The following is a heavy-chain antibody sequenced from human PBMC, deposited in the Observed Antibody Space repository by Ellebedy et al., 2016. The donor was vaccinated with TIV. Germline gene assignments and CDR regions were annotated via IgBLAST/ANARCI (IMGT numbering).Heavy chain of an antibody. D-gene: IGHD6-13*01. J-gene: IGHJ3*02. CDR3: ARSTGGQQLVRDDAFDI. V-gene: IGHV3-64*01. Sequence: GESLKFSCAASGFTFSSYAMHWVRQAPGKGLEYVSAISSNGGSTYYANSVKGRFTISRDNSKNTLYLQMGSLRAEDMAVYYCARSTGGQQLVRDDAFDIWGQGTMVTVSS. CDR1: GFTFSSYA. CDR2: ISSNGGST.